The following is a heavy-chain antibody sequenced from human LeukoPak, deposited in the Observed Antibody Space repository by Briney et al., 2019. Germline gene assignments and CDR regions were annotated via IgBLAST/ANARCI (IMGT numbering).Heavy chain of an antibody. D-gene: IGHD3-9*01. J-gene: IGHJ4*02. V-gene: IGHV4-39*01. Sequence: SETLSLTGTVSGGSISSSSYYWGWIRQPPGKGLEWIGSIYYSGSTYYNPSLKSRVTISVDTSKNQFSLKLSSVTAADTAVYYCARHRADILTGYNFDYWGQGTLVTVSS. CDR2: IYYSGST. CDR1: GGSISSSSYY. CDR3: ARHRADILTGYNFDY.